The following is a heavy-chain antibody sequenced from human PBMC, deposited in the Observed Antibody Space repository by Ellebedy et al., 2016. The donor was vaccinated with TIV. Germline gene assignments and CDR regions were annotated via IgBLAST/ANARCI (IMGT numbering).Heavy chain of an antibody. CDR3: ARDLGPWRDYYYYGMDV. J-gene: IGHJ6*02. CDR1: GFTFSSYS. D-gene: IGHD3-16*01. Sequence: GESLKTSXAASGFTFSSYSMNWVRQAPGKGLEWVSSISSSSSYIYYADSVKGRFTISRDNAKNSLYLQMNSLRAEDTAVYYCARDLGPWRDYYYYGMDVWGQGTTVTVSS. V-gene: IGHV3-21*01. CDR2: ISSSSSYI.